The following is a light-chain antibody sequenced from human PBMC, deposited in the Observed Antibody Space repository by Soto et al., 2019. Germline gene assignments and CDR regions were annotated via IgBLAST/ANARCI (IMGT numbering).Light chain of an antibody. CDR1: QSVSSN. CDR3: QQYGSSGT. CDR2: GAS. V-gene: IGKV3-20*01. Sequence: DIGMTQSPATLPVSQGERATLSCRASQSVSSNLAWYQHKPGQAPRLLIYGASNRATGIPDRFSGSGSGTDFTLTISRLEPEDFAVYYCQQYGSSGTFGQGTKVDI. J-gene: IGKJ1*01.